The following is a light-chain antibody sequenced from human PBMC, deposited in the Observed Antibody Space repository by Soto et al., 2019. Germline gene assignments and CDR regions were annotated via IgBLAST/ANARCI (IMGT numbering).Light chain of an antibody. J-gene: IGKJ1*01. CDR2: DVS. CDR1: QSLSRW. CDR3: RQYDRYPLS. Sequence: DIQMTQSASTLSGSVGDRFTITCQDSQSLSRWLAWYQQKRGKAPKLLIYDVSTLKSGVPSRGRCGEARAACTRSNSSLVGNDGKPEFFRQYDRYPLSFGQGTQVKIK. V-gene: IGKV1-5*01.